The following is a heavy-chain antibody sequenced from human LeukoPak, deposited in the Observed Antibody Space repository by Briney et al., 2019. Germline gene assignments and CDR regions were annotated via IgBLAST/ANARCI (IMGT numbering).Heavy chain of an antibody. CDR1: GSTFSSYA. V-gene: IGHV3-23*01. CDR2: ISGSGGST. D-gene: IGHD3-9*01. J-gene: IGHJ6*02. CDR3: ASVLRYFDWVWPTDGMDV. Sequence: GGSLRLSCAASGSTFSSYAMSWVRQAPGKGLEWVSAISGSGGSTYYADSVKGRFTISRDNSKNTLYLQMNSLRAEDTAVYYCASVLRYFDWVWPTDGMDVWGQGTTVTVSS.